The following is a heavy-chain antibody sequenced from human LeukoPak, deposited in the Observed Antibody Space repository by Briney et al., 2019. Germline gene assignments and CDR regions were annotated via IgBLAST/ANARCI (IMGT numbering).Heavy chain of an antibody. V-gene: IGHV3-30-3*01. D-gene: IGHD7-27*01. CDR3: ATSGDLRYFDY. Sequence: GGSLRLSCAASGFTFSSYAMHWVRQAPGKGLEWVAVISYDGSNKYYADSVKGRFTISRDNSKNTLYLQMSSLRPEDTAVYYCATSGDLRYFDYWGQGTLVTVSS. CDR2: ISYDGSNK. J-gene: IGHJ4*02. CDR1: GFTFSSYA.